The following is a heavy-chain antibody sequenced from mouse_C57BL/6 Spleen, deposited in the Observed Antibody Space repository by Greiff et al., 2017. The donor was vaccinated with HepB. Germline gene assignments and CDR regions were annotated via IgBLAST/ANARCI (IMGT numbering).Heavy chain of an antibody. V-gene: IGHV5-4*01. D-gene: IGHD4-1*01. CDR1: GFTFSSYA. CDR2: ISDGGSYT. J-gene: IGHJ2*01. Sequence: DVKLVESGGGLVKPGGSLKLSCAASGFTFSSYAMSWVRQTPEKRLEWVATISDGGSYTYYPDNVKGRFTISRDNAKNNLYLQMSHLTSEDTAMYYCARDRGLTGYYFDYWGQGTTLTVSS. CDR3: ARDRGLTGYYFDY.